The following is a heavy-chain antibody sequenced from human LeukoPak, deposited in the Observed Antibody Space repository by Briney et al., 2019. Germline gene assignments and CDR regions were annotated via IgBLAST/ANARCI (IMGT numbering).Heavy chain of an antibody. CDR3: ARDPGKPGYSSGWYPDYYYYMDV. J-gene: IGHJ6*03. CDR1: GYTFTSYY. Sequence: ASVKVSCKASGYTFTSYYMHWVRQAPGQGLEWMGIINPSGGSTSYAQKFQGRVTMTRDMSTSTVYMELSSLRSEDTAVYYCARDPGKPGYSSGWYPDYYYYMDVWGKGTTVTVSS. V-gene: IGHV1-46*01. D-gene: IGHD6-19*01. CDR2: INPSGGST.